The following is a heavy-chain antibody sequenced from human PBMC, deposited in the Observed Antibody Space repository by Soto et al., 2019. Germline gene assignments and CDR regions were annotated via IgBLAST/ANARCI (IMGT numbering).Heavy chain of an antibody. CDR2: IYHSGST. J-gene: IGHJ5*02. Sequence: PSETLSLTCAVSGYSISSGYYWGWIRQPPGKGLEWIGSIYHSGSTYYNPSLKSRVTISVDTSKNQFSLKLSSVTAADTAVYYCAREAIAARPGSWFDTWGQGTLVTVSS. V-gene: IGHV4-38-2*02. CDR3: AREAIAARPGSWFDT. D-gene: IGHD6-6*01. CDR1: GYSISSGYY.